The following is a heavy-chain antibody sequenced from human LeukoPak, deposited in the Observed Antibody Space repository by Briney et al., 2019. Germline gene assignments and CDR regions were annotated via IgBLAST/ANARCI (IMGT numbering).Heavy chain of an antibody. CDR1: GFTFSSYS. Sequence: GGSLRLSCAASGFTFSSYSMNWVRQAPGKGLEWVSSISSSSSYIYYADSVKGRFTVSRDNAKNSLYLQMNSLRAEDTAVYYCARDPSFRGYSGYDYPNPNAFDIWGQGTMVTVSS. CDR3: ARDPSFRGYSGYDYPNPNAFDI. J-gene: IGHJ3*02. D-gene: IGHD5-12*01. V-gene: IGHV3-21*01. CDR2: ISSSSSYI.